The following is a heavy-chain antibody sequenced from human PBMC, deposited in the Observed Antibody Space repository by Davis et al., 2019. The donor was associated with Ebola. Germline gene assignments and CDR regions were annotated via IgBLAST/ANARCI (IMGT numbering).Heavy chain of an antibody. D-gene: IGHD2-21*01. CDR3: AREAPFCGGDCLDY. J-gene: IGHJ4*02. CDR1: GFTFSSSA. CDR2: ISYHGSDK. Sequence: PGGSLRLSCAASGFTFSSSAMHWVRQAPGKGLEWVAVISYHGSDKYYADSVKGRFTISRDNAKNSLFLQMNSLTAEDTALYYCAREAPFCGGDCLDYWGQGTLVTVSS. V-gene: IGHV3-30*04.